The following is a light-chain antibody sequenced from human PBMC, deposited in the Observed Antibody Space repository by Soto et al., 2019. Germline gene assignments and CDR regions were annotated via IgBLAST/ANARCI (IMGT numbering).Light chain of an antibody. CDR3: LLSYSGGRKV. CDR1: TGAVTSGHY. CDR2: DTS. J-gene: IGLJ3*02. Sequence: QAVVTQEPSLTMSPGGTVTLTCGSSTGAVTSGHYPYWFQQKPGQAPRTLIYDTSNKQSWTPARFSGSVLGDKAALTLSGAQTEDEADYYCLLSYSGGRKVFGGGTKLTVL. V-gene: IGLV7-46*01.